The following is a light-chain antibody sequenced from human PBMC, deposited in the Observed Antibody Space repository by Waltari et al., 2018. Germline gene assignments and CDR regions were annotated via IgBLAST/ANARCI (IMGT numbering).Light chain of an antibody. CDR1: HSNIGNNY. J-gene: IGLJ7*01. V-gene: IGLV1-51*02. CDR3: GTWDSSLSGAV. CDR2: EYG. Sequence: QSVLTQPPSVSAAPGQRVTISCSGGHSNIGNNYVSWYRQFPGTAPELLIYEYGERPSGVPVRFSGSKSGTSATLDITGLQAGDEADYYCGTWDSSLSGAVFGGGTHLTVL.